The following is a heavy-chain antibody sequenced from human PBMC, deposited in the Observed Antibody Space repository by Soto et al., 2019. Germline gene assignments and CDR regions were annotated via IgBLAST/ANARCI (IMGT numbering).Heavy chain of an antibody. CDR3: AKDVGYSSSWSLGMDV. V-gene: IGHV3-23*01. D-gene: IGHD6-13*01. CDR1: GFTFSSYA. Sequence: GGSLRLSCAASGFTFSSYAMSWVRQAPGKGLEWVSAISGSGGSTYYADSVKGRFTISRDNSKNTLYLQMNSLRAEDTAVYYSAKDVGYSSSWSLGMDVWGQGTTVTVSS. CDR2: ISGSGGST. J-gene: IGHJ6*02.